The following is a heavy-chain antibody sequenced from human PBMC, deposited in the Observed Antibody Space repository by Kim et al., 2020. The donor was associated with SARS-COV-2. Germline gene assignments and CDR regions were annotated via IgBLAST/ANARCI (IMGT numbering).Heavy chain of an antibody. D-gene: IGHD5-18*01. CDR2: IWYDGSNQ. J-gene: IGHJ6*02. CDR1: GFTFSTYG. Sequence: GGSLRLSCAASGFTFSTYGTHWVRQAPGKGLEWVAVIWYDGSNQYYADSVKGRFTISRDNSKNTLYLQMNSLRAEDTAVYYCARLTWIQLWLPYGMDVWGQGTTVTVSS. CDR3: ARLTWIQLWLPYGMDV. V-gene: IGHV3-33*01.